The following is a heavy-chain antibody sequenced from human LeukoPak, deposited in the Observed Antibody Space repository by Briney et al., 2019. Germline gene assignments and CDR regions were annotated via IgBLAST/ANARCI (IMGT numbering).Heavy chain of an antibody. Sequence: SVKVSCKASGGTFSSYAISWVRQAPGQGLEWMGGIIPIFGTANYAQKFQGRVTITTDESTSTAYMELSSLRSEDTAVYYCAISVVRGVIISPHYYMYVWGKGTTVTVSS. CDR2: IIPIFGTA. CDR3: AISVVRGVIISPHYYMYV. V-gene: IGHV1-69*05. CDR1: GGTFSSYA. D-gene: IGHD3-10*01. J-gene: IGHJ6*03.